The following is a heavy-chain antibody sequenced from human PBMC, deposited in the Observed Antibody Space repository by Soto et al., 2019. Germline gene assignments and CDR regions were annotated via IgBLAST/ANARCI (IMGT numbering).Heavy chain of an antibody. J-gene: IGHJ4*02. Sequence: QVQLVQSGAEVKKPGASVKVSCKASGYTFTSYYISWVRQAPGQGLEWMGWISAYNGNTHYAQKVQGRVTMTTDTYTSTVYMDLRSLRSDDTAVYYCARDGPPMDYWGQGTLVTVSS. CDR3: ARDGPPMDY. CDR2: ISAYNGNT. V-gene: IGHV1-18*01. CDR1: GYTFTSYY. D-gene: IGHD2-2*01.